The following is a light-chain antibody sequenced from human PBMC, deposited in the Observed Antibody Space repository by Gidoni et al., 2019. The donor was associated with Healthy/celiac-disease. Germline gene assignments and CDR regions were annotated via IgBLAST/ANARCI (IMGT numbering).Light chain of an antibody. CDR1: SSDVGGYNY. J-gene: IGLJ2*01. CDR2: AVS. V-gene: IGLV2-8*01. Sequence: QSALTQPPSASGPPGQSVTISCTGTSSDVGGYNYVSWYQQHPGKAPKLMIYAVSKRPSGVPDRFSGSKSGNTASLTVSGLQAEDVADYYCSSYAGSLVVFGRGTKLTVL. CDR3: SSYAGSLVV.